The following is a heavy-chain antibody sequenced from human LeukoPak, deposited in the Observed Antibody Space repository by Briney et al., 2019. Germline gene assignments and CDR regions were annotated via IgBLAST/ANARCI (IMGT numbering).Heavy chain of an antibody. J-gene: IGHJ4*02. CDR1: GFTFSDYY. V-gene: IGHV3-11*01. Sequence: PGGSLRLSWAASGFTFSDYYMSWIRQAPGKGLEWVSYISSSGSTIYYADSVKGRFTISRDNAKNSLYLQMNSLRAEDTAVYYCARDFHYDSSPFDYWGQGTLVTVSS. CDR3: ARDFHYDSSPFDY. CDR2: ISSSGSTI. D-gene: IGHD3-22*01.